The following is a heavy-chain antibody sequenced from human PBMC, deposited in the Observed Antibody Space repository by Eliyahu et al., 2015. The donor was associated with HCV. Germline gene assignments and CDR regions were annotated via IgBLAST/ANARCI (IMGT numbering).Heavy chain of an antibody. CDR2: RT. CDR3: VSGGGTIGFDF. J-gene: IGHJ3*01. Sequence: RTYYNPSLKSRATISIDTSKNQFSLKLTSVTAADTALYFCVSGGGTIGFDFWGQGTKVTVSS. D-gene: IGHD2-8*01. V-gene: IGHV4-31*02.